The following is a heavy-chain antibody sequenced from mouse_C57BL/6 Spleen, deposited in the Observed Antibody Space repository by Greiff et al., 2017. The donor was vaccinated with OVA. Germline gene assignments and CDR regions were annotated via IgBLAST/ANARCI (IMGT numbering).Heavy chain of an antibody. J-gene: IGHJ4*01. CDR1: GYAFSSSW. D-gene: IGHD2-3*01. Sequence: QVQLKESGPELVKPGASVKISCKASGYAFSSSWMNWVKQTPGKGLEWIGRIYPGAGDTNYNGKFKGKAILTADKSSSTAYMQLSSLTSEDSAVYFCARVGGLLPYAMDYWGQGTSVTVSS. V-gene: IGHV1-82*01. CDR3: ARVGGLLPYAMDY. CDR2: IYPGAGDT.